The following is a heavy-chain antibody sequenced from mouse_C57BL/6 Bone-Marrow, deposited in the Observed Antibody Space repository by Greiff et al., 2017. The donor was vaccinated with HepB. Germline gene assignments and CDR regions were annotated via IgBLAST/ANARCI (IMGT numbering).Heavy chain of an antibody. CDR1: GFTFSDYY. CDR3: ARHYYGYYFDY. J-gene: IGHJ2*01. CDR2: ISNGGGST. Sequence: EVKLMESGGGLVQPGGSLKLSCAASGFTFSDYYMYWVRQTPEKRLEWVAYISNGGGSTYYPDTVKGRFTISRDNSKNTLYLQMSRLNSEDTAMYYCARHYYGYYFDYWGQVTTLTVSS. D-gene: IGHD1-1*01. V-gene: IGHV5-12*01.